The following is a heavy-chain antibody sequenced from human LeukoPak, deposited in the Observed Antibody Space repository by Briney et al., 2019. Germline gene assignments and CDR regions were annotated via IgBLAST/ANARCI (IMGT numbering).Heavy chain of an antibody. D-gene: IGHD5-18*01. J-gene: IGHJ4*02. Sequence: GASVKVSCKASAYTFTSYGIHWVRQAPGQGLEWMGWISANNGNTNYVQKLQGRVTMTTDTSTTTAYMVLRSLRSDDTAVYYCARDNTPMVPSSPSYWGQGTLVTVSS. CDR2: ISANNGNT. CDR1: AYTFTSYG. V-gene: IGHV1-18*01. CDR3: ARDNTPMVPSSPSY.